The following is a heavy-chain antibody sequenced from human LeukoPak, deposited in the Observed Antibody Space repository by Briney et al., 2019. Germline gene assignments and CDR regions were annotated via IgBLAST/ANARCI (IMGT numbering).Heavy chain of an antibody. Sequence: GGSLRLSCAASGFTVSNNYMSWIRQAPGKGLEWVSVIYSGGSTYYAASVEGRLITSSDNSTNTLHLQMNSMRAADTAVYYCARATFRPLELSCVSWGQGTLVSVSS. CDR2: IYSGGST. J-gene: IGHJ5*02. CDR1: GFTVSNNY. D-gene: IGHD1-26*01. V-gene: IGHV3-53*01. CDR3: ARATFRPLELSCVS.